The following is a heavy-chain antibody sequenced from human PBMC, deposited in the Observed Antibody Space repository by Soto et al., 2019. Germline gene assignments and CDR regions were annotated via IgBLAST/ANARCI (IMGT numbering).Heavy chain of an antibody. Sequence: GGSLRLSCSASGFTFSSYAMHWVRQPPGKGLECVSAISSNGDSTYYADSVKGRFTISRDNSKNTLYLQMSSLRAEDTAIYYCVKSVGYSYGYYFDYWGQGTLVTVSS. D-gene: IGHD5-18*01. CDR2: ISSNGDST. V-gene: IGHV3-64D*08. CDR1: GFTFSSYA. J-gene: IGHJ4*02. CDR3: VKSVGYSYGYYFDY.